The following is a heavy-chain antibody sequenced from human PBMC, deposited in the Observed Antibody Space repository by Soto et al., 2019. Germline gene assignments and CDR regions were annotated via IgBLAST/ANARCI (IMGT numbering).Heavy chain of an antibody. V-gene: IGHV3-23*01. CDR1: GFTFSSYV. CDR2: ISDSGDSR. CDR3: ATYGVPDY. J-gene: IGHJ4*02. Sequence: EVQLLESGGGLVQPGGSLRLSCAASGFTFSSYVVSWVRQAPGKGLEWVSSISDSGDSRYYTDSVKGRFTISRDNSKNALYLQMNSVRAEDTAVYYCATYGVPDYWGQGTLVTVSS. D-gene: IGHD4-17*01.